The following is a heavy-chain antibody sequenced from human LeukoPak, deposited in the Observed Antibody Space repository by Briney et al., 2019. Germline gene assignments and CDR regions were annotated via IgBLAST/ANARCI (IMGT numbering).Heavy chain of an antibody. V-gene: IGHV3-11*04. Sequence: PGGSLRLSCAASGFTFSDYFMSWIRQAPGKGLEWVSYISSSGSGTYYADSVKGRFTISRDKSKNTLSLQMNSLRAEDTAVYYCTTFKDGDCSGGSCSKFSNYWGQGTLVTVSS. CDR3: TTFKDGDCSGGSCSKFSNY. CDR1: GFTFSDYF. CDR2: ISSSGSGT. J-gene: IGHJ4*02. D-gene: IGHD2-15*01.